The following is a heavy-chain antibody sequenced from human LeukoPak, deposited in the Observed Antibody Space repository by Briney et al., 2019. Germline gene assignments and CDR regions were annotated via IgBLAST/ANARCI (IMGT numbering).Heavy chain of an antibody. J-gene: IGHJ4*02. Sequence: SETLSLTCTVSGGSISSFHWSWIRQPPGKGLEWIGSIYYSGSTYYNPSLKSRVTISVDTSKNQFSLKLSSVTAADTAVYYCARCAVGSGWSPHFDYWGQGTLVTVSS. D-gene: IGHD6-19*01. CDR1: GGSISSFH. V-gene: IGHV4-39*07. CDR3: ARCAVGSGWSPHFDY. CDR2: IYYSGST.